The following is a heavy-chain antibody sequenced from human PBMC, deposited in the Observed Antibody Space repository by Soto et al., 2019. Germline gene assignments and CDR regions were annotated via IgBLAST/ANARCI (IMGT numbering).Heavy chain of an antibody. CDR1: GGTFSSYA. Sequence: ASVKVSCKASGGTFSSYAMHWVRQAPGQRLEWMGWINAGNGNTKYSQKFQGRVTITRDTSASTAYMELSSLRSEDTAVYYCAREYISTVVTPIQVFDYWGQGTLVTVSS. CDR3: AREYISTVVTPIQVFDY. V-gene: IGHV1-3*01. D-gene: IGHD4-17*01. CDR2: INAGNGNT. J-gene: IGHJ4*02.